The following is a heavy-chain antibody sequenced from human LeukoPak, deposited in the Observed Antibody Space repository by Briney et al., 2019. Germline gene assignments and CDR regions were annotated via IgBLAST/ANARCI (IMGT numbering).Heavy chain of an antibody. CDR1: GFTFTSYS. J-gene: IGHJ4*02. CDR3: AKGGKWDVTPFDY. Sequence: GGSLRLSCAASGFTFTSYSMNWVRQAPVKGLEWVSTISGGGGSTYYADSVKGRFTISRDNSKNTLYLQVNSLRAEDTAVYYCAKGGKWDVTPFDYWGQGTLVTVSS. CDR2: ISGGGGST. D-gene: IGHD1-26*01. V-gene: IGHV3-23*01.